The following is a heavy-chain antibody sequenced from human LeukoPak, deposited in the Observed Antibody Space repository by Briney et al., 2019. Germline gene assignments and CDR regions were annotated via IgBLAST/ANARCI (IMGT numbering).Heavy chain of an antibody. CDR1: GGTFSSYA. CDR3: ARDLGTGYGNDY. D-gene: IGHD5-12*01. J-gene: IGHJ4*02. Sequence: ASVKVSCKASGGTFSSYAIGWVRQAPGQGLEWMGIINPSGGSTSYAQKFQGRVTMTRDTSTSTVYMELSSLRSEDTAVYYCARDLGTGYGNDYWGQGTLVTVSS. V-gene: IGHV1-46*01. CDR2: INPSGGST.